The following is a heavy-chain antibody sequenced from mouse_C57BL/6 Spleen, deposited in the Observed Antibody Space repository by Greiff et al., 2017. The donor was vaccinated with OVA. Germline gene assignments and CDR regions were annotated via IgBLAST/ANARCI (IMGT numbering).Heavy chain of an antibody. CDR2: INSGSGGN. CDR1: GYAFTNYL. CDR3: ARFRHDYDGFDY. D-gene: IGHD2-4*01. V-gene: IGHV1-54*01. Sequence: QVQLQQSGAELVRPGTSVKVSCKASGYAFTNYLIAWVKQRPGQDLEWIGVINSGSGGNKYNEKYKGKATLTADKSSGTAYMQPIILASEDSAVYVGARFRHDYDGFDYWGQGTTLTVSS. J-gene: IGHJ2*01.